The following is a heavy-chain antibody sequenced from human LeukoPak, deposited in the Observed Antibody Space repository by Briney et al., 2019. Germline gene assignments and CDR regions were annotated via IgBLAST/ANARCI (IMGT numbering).Heavy chain of an antibody. Sequence: GSLRLSCAASGFTVSSYYMTWVRQAPGKGLEWVSVMYSGGSTYYADSVKGRVAISRDNSQNTVFLQMNSVRVEDTAVYYCARSYSNHLFGMDVWGQGTAVTVSS. CDR3: ARSYSNHLFGMDV. CDR1: GFTVSSYY. J-gene: IGHJ6*02. V-gene: IGHV3-66*01. D-gene: IGHD4-11*01. CDR2: MYSGGST.